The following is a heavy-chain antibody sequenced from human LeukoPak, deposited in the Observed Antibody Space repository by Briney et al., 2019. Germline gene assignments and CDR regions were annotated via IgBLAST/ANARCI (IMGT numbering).Heavy chain of an antibody. CDR2: IHFTGST. Sequence: SETLSLTCTVSGGSMRDHYWSWFRQPPGRGLEYIGYIHFTGSTHCNPSLKSRVTISLDTSKNQFSLKLSSVTAADTAVYSCARGGWYLDYWGRGTLVTVSS. D-gene: IGHD6-19*01. V-gene: IGHV4-59*11. CDR3: ARGGWYLDY. J-gene: IGHJ4*02. CDR1: GGSMRDHY.